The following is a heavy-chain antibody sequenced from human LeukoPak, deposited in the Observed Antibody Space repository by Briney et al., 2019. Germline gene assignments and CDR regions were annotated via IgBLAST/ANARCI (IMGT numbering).Heavy chain of an antibody. CDR2: IWYDGSNK. Sequence: GRSLRLSCAASGFTFSSYGMHWVRQAPGKGLEWVAVIWYDGSNKYYADSVKGRFTISRDNSKNTLYLQMNSLRAEDTAVYYCARDHTLNAFDIWGQGTVVTVSS. V-gene: IGHV3-33*01. J-gene: IGHJ3*02. D-gene: IGHD2-2*02. CDR3: ARDHTLNAFDI. CDR1: GFTFSSYG.